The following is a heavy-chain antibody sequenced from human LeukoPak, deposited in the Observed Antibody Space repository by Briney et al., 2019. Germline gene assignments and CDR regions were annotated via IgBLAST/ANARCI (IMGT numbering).Heavy chain of an antibody. CDR1: GGSISSYY. V-gene: IGHV4-34*01. CDR2: INHSGST. D-gene: IGHD3-9*01. Sequence: PSETLSLTCTVSGGSISSYYWSWIRQPPGKGLEWIGEINHSGSTNYNPSLKSRVTISVDTSKNQFSLKLSSVTAADTAVYYCARRGVWPNYDILTGYSLYYYYYMDVWGKGTTVTISS. J-gene: IGHJ6*03. CDR3: ARRGVWPNYDILTGYSLYYYYYMDV.